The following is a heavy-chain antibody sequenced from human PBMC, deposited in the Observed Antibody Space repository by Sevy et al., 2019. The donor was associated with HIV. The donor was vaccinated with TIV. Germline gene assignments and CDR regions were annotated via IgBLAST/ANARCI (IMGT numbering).Heavy chain of an antibody. CDR2: ISGPGGTT. J-gene: IGHJ3*02. V-gene: IGHV3-23*01. CDR3: AKGDEPATDYGDYVPNALDI. CDR1: GFTFSSYA. D-gene: IGHD4-17*01. Sequence: GGSLRLSCAASGFTFSSYAMSWVRQAPGKGLEWVSSISGPGGTTYYADSVKGRFTISRDNSKNTLHLQMNSLTADDSAVYYCAKGDEPATDYGDYVPNALDIWGQGTMVTVS.